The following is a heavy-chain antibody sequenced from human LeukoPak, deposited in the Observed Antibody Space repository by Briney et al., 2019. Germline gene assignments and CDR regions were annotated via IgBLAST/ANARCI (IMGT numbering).Heavy chain of an antibody. CDR3: ARGLSGYSSSLGY. J-gene: IGHJ4*02. CDR1: GFTFSSYW. Sequence: GGSLRLSCTASGFTFSSYWMHWVRQAPGKGVVWVSHINSDGSSTNYADSVKGRFTISRDNAKNTLYLQMNSLRVEDTAVYYCARGLSGYSSSLGYWGQGTLVTVSS. CDR2: INSDGSST. D-gene: IGHD6-6*01. V-gene: IGHV3-74*01.